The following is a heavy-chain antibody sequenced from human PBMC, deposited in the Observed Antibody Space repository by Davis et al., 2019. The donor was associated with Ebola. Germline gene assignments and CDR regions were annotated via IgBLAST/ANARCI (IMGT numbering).Heavy chain of an antibody. Sequence: PGGSLRLSCAASGFTFASFAMSWVRQAPGKGLEWVSAISGGGGSAYYADSVQGRFTISRDNSKNTLYLQMNSLRAEDTAVYYCAKFRELSVKLPASMDVWGKGTTVTVSS. D-gene: IGHD1-7*01. CDR1: GFTFASFA. CDR2: ISGGGGSA. J-gene: IGHJ6*04. V-gene: IGHV3-23*01. CDR3: AKFRELSVKLPASMDV.